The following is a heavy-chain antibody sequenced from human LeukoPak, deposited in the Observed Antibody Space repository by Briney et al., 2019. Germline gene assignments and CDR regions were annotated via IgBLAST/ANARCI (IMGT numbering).Heavy chain of an antibody. D-gene: IGHD2-21*02. V-gene: IGHV3-48*03. CDR2: ISRSGDAI. Sequence: GGSLRLSCAASGFTFHSYEFNWVRQAPGKGLEWVSCISRSGDAIYYAPSVRGRFTMSRDNAKSSLFLQMNSLRAEDTAVYYCAREEATCGGDCYDYWGQGTLVTVSS. CDR1: GFTFHSYE. CDR3: AREEATCGGDCYDY. J-gene: IGHJ4*02.